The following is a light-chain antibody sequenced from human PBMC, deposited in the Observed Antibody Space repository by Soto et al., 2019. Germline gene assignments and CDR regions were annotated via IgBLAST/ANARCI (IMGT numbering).Light chain of an antibody. J-gene: IGKJ1*01. CDR3: QQYNHSPT. Sequence: IVMTQSPATLSVSPGERVTLSCRASQSVSSNLAWYQLKPGQAPRLLMYFASTRATGIPARFSGSGSGTEFTLTIGSLQSEDFGVYYCQQYNHSPTFGQGTKVEIK. CDR2: FAS. V-gene: IGKV3D-15*01. CDR1: QSVSSN.